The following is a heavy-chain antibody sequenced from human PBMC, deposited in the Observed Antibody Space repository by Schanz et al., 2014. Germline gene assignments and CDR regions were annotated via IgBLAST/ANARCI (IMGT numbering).Heavy chain of an antibody. D-gene: IGHD2-2*01. J-gene: IGHJ4*02. Sequence: QVQLVQSGAEVKKPGSSVKVSCTASGGTFSSYTISWIRQAPGQGLEWMGRIIPILGIANYAQKFQGRVTITADKSTSTAYMELTSLRSEDTAVYYCAKVAPAATYLDSWGLGTLVTVSS. V-gene: IGHV1-69*02. CDR2: IIPILGIA. CDR3: AKVAPAATYLDS. CDR1: GGTFSSYT.